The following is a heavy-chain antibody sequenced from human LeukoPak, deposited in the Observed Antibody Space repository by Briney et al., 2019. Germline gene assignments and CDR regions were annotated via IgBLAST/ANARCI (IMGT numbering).Heavy chain of an antibody. V-gene: IGHV3-23*01. D-gene: IGHD1-26*01. CDR2: TSSSDAGT. J-gene: IGHJ4*02. CDR3: AKEISSARWELLPPEVGDY. Sequence: QPGGSLRLSCAASGFPLSSHAMSWVRQAPGKGLEWVSATSSSDAGTYYADSVRGRFTISRDNSKNTLYLQMNSLRAEDTAVYYCAKEISSARWELLPPEVGDYWGQGTLVTVSS. CDR1: GFPLSSHA.